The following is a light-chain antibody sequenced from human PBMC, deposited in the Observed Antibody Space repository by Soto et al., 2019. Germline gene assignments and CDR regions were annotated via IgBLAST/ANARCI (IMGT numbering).Light chain of an antibody. V-gene: IGKV4-1*01. CDR3: QQYDSHPPT. J-gene: IGKJ1*01. CDR2: WAS. Sequence: DIVMTQSPDSLAVSLGEMATINCKSSRNLLYSSNNKNYLTWYQQKPGQPPKLLIYWASTRESGVPARFSGSGSETEFTLTIDNLQPEDVALYYCQQYDSHPPTFGQGTKVEIK. CDR1: RNLLYSSNNKNY.